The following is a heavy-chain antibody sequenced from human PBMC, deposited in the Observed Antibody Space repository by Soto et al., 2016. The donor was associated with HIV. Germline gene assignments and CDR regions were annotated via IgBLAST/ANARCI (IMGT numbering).Heavy chain of an antibody. J-gene: IGHJ4*02. CDR3: AREGVWGSYRPYYFDH. Sequence: VQLVESGGGLVQPGGSLRLSCAASGFTVSHNYMSWVRQAPGKGLEWVSVIYSGGSRYYSDSVRGRFTISRDNSKNTVYLQMNSLRAEDTAVYYCAREGVWGSYRPYYFDHWGQGTLVTVSS. D-gene: IGHD3-16*02. CDR1: GFTVSHNY. CDR2: IYSGGSR. V-gene: IGHV3-66*01.